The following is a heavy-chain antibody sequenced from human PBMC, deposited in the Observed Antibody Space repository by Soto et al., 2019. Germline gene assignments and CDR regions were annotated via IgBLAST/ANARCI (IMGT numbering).Heavy chain of an antibody. CDR1: GFTFSTFA. V-gene: IGHV3-30*03. J-gene: IGHJ4*02. D-gene: IGHD6-19*01. CDR2: ISNDGITK. CDR3: YSSGW. Sequence: QVQLVESGGGVVQPGRSLRLSCAAGGFTFSTFAMHWVRQAPGKGLEWVALISNDGITKYYAESVKGRFTISRDNSKNTLYLEMDSLRTEDTAVYYAYSSGWWGQGTRVTVSS.